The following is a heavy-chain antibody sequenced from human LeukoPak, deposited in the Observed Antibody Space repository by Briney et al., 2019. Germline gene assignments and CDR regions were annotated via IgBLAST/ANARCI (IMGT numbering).Heavy chain of an antibody. D-gene: IGHD6-6*01. V-gene: IGHV4-59*11. Sequence: SETLSLTCSVSGGSISSHYWSWIRQPPGKGLEWIGYIYYSGSTNYNPSLKSRVTISVDTSKNQFSLKLSSVTAADTAVYYCARYSSSLKQLDYWGQGTLVTVSS. CDR3: ARYSSSLKQLDY. CDR2: IYYSGST. J-gene: IGHJ4*02. CDR1: GGSISSHY.